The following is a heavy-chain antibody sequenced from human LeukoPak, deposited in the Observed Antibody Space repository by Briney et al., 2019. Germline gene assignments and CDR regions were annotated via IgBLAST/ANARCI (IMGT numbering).Heavy chain of an antibody. J-gene: IGHJ4*02. V-gene: IGHV3-9*03. CDR3: AKALGSRYYYDSSGYDY. CDR1: GFTFDDYA. CDR2: ISWNSGSI. Sequence: GRSLRLSCAASGFTFDDYAMHWVRQAPGKGLEWVSGISWNSGSIGYADSVKGRFTISRDNAKNSLYLQMNSLRAEDMALYYCAKALGSRYYYDSSGYDYWGQGTLVTVSS. D-gene: IGHD3-22*01.